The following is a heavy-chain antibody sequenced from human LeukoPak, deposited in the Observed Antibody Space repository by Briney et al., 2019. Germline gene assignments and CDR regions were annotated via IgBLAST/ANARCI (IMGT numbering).Heavy chain of an antibody. CDR2: ISGSGGST. Sequence: GGSLRLSCAASGFTFSSYAMSWVRQAPGKGLEWVSAISGSGGSTYYADSVKGRFTISRDNSKNTLYLQMYSLRAEDTAVYYCAKVGDGYNRYFDYWGQGTLVTVSS. J-gene: IGHJ4*02. CDR1: GFTFSSYA. V-gene: IGHV3-23*01. CDR3: AKVGDGYNRYFDY. D-gene: IGHD5-24*01.